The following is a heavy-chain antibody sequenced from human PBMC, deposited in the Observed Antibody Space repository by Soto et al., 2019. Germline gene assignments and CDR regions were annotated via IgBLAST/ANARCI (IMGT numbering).Heavy chain of an antibody. J-gene: IGHJ5*02. D-gene: IGHD3-16*01. CDR2: MNPNSGNT. CDR1: GYTFTSYD. Sequence: ASVKVSCKASGYTFTSYDINWVRQATGQGLEWMGWMNPNSGNTGYAQKFQGRVTMTRNTSISTAYMELSSLRSEDTAVYYCARVEPDYIWGPQFDPWGQGTLVTVSS. V-gene: IGHV1-8*01. CDR3: ARVEPDYIWGPQFDP.